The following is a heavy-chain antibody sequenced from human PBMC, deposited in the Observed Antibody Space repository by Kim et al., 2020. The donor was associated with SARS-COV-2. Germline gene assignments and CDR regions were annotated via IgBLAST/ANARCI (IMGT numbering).Heavy chain of an antibody. CDR1: GGSISSSSYY. CDR2: IYYSGST. D-gene: IGHD3-9*01. V-gene: IGHV4-39*01. CDR3: ARTGDFIGENDIRLDV. Sequence: SETLSLTCTVSGGSISSSSYYWGWIRQPPGKGLEWIGSIYYSGSTYYNPSLKSRVTISVDTSKNQFSLKLSSVTAADTAVYYCARTGDFIGENDIRLDVWAQCNTVTVS. J-gene: IGHJ6*02.